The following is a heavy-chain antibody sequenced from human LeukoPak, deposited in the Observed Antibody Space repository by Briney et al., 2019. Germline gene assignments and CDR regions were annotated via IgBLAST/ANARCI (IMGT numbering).Heavy chain of an antibody. CDR2: SSPYNGNT. Sequence: ASVKVSCKASGYTFTGYYMHWVRQAPGQGLEWMGWSSPYNGNTNYAQKLQGRVTMTTDTSTSTAYMELRSLRSDDTAVYYCARDLSRYRYGSGSPDYWGQGTLVTVSS. D-gene: IGHD3-10*01. J-gene: IGHJ4*02. CDR3: ARDLSRYRYGSGSPDY. CDR1: GYTFTGYY. V-gene: IGHV1-18*04.